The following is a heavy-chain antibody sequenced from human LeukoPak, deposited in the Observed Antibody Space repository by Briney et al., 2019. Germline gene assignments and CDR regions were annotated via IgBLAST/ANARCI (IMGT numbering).Heavy chain of an antibody. V-gene: IGHV4-30-4*08. D-gene: IGHD2-2*02. J-gene: IGHJ4*02. CDR3: ARHSDCSSTSCYTPYYFDY. CDR2: IYYSGST. CDR1: GGSISSGDYY. Sequence: NPSETLSLTCTVSGGSISSGDYYWSWIRQPPGKGLEWIGYIYYSGSTYYNPSLKSRVTISVDTSKNQFSLKLSSVTAADTAVYYCARHSDCSSTSCYTPYYFDYWGQGTLVTVSS.